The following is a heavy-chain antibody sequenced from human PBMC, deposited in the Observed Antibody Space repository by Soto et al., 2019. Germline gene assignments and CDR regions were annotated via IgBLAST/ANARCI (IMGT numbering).Heavy chain of an antibody. J-gene: IGHJ5*02. V-gene: IGHV4-39*01. CDR3: ARRNSTGTTGGGWFDP. Sequence: QLQLQESGPGLVKPSETLSLTCTVSGGSINSSSYYWGWIRQPPGKGLEWIGSIYYSGSTYYNPSLKSRVTISVDTSKNQFARKLSSVTAADTAGDYWARRNSTGTTGGGWFDPWGQGTLVTVSS. D-gene: IGHD1-7*01. CDR2: IYYSGST. CDR1: GGSINSSSYY.